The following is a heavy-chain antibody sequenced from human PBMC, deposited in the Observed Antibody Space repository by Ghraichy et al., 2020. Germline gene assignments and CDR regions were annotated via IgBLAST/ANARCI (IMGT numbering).Heavy chain of an antibody. CDR1: GFSFSDYS. D-gene: IGHD6-13*01. J-gene: IGHJ2*01. CDR2: ITGSSITI. Sequence: GGSLRLSCEGSGFSFSDYSMIWVRLTPRKALEWVSYITGSSITIFYTDSVKGRFTISRDNAKNSLYLQMNSLRAEDTAVYYCARLPLPRRAAVGDWYFDLCGRGTLFTVSS. CDR3: ARLPLPRRAAVGDWYFDL. V-gene: IGHV3-48*01.